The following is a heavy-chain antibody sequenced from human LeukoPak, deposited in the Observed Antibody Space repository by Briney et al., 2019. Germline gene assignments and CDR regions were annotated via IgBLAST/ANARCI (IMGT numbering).Heavy chain of an antibody. J-gene: IGHJ4*02. V-gene: IGHV1-2*02. D-gene: IGHD4-23*01. Sequence: GASVKVSCKASGYTFTGYYIHWVRQAPGQGLEWMGWMNPDSGGTNYAQRFQGRVTMTRDTSISTAYMELSRLRSDDTAVYYCAVSGNGTFDYWGQEPLVTVSS. CDR2: MNPDSGGT. CDR1: GYTFTGYY. CDR3: AVSGNGTFDY.